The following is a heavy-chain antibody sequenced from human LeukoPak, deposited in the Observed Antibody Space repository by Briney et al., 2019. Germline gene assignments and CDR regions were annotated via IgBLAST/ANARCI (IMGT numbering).Heavy chain of an antibody. Sequence: ASVKVSCKASGYTFTGYYMHWVRQAPGQGLEWMGWINPNSGGTNYAQKFQGRVTMTRDTSISTAYMELSRLRSDDTAVYYCARVDYGDYVGIEDAFDIWGQGTMVTVSS. CDR1: GYTFTGYY. V-gene: IGHV1-2*02. D-gene: IGHD4-17*01. CDR3: ARVDYGDYVGIEDAFDI. J-gene: IGHJ3*02. CDR2: INPNSGGT.